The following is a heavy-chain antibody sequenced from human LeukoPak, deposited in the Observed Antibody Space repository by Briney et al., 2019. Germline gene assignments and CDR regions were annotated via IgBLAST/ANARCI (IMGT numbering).Heavy chain of an antibody. Sequence: SVKVSCKASGGTFSSYAISWVRQAPGQGREWMGGIIPIFGTANYTQKVQGRVTSTADESTSTAYMELSSLRSEDTAVYYCAREATSSSWYVNWFDPWGQGTLVTVSS. V-gene: IGHV1-69*01. CDR1: GGTFSSYA. CDR2: IIPIFGTA. CDR3: AREATSSSWYVNWFDP. D-gene: IGHD6-13*01. J-gene: IGHJ5*02.